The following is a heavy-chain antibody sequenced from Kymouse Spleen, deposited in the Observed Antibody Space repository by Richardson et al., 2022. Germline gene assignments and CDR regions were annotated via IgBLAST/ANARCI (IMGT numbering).Heavy chain of an antibody. CDR1: GFTFDDYA. Sequence: EVQLVESGGGLVQPGRSLRLSCAASGFTFDDYAMHWVRQAPGKGLEWVSGISWNSGSIGYADSVKGRFTISRDNAKNSLYLQMNSLRAEDTALYYCAKDMKGGSGSYDYYYYGMDVWGQGTTVTVSS. CDR2: ISWNSGSI. CDR3: AKDMKGGSGSYDYYYYGMDV. V-gene: IGHV3-9*01. D-gene: IGHD3-10*01. J-gene: IGHJ6*02.